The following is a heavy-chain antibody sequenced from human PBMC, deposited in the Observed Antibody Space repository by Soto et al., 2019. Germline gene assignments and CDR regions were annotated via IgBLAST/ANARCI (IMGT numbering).Heavy chain of an antibody. CDR1: GFIFTSYC. D-gene: IGHD2-21*01. Sequence: PGESLKISCKGSGFIFTSYCISWVRQMPGKGLEWMGRIDPKDSYTNYSPSFQGHVTISPDKSVSTAYLKWSSLKASDTAIYYCSWHKSGRASYPSHYSGPGTLRSVSS. CDR3: SWHKSGRASYPSHY. J-gene: IGHJ4*02. V-gene: IGHV5-10-1*01. CDR2: IDPKDSYT.